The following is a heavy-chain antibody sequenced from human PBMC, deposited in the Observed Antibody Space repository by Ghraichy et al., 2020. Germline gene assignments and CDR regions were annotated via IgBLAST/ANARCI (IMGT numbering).Heavy chain of an antibody. CDR3: ARVADPKYYYYGMDV. CDR2: IYYSGST. CDR1: GGSISSYY. Sequence: LSLTCTVSGGSISSYYWSWIRQPPGKGLEWIGYIYYSGSTNYNPSLKSRVTISVDTSKNQFSLKLSSVTAADTAVYYCARVADPKYYYYGMDVWGQGTTVTVSS. D-gene: IGHD6-13*01. J-gene: IGHJ6*02. V-gene: IGHV4-59*01.